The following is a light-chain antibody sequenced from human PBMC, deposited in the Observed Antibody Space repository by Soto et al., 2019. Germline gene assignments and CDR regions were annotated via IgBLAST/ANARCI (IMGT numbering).Light chain of an antibody. CDR1: SSNIGSNY. Sequence: QSVLTQPPSASATPGQMVTISCSGSSSNIGSNYVYWYQQIPGTAPKLLIFNNNQRPSGVPDRFSGSKSGTSASLAISGLRSGDAADYHCVAWDYSLSGQVFGGGTQLTVL. CDR2: NNN. CDR3: VAWDYSLSGQV. V-gene: IGLV1-47*02. J-gene: IGLJ7*01.